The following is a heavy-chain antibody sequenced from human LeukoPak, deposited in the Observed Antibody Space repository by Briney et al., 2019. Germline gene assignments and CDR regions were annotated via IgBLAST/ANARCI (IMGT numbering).Heavy chain of an antibody. V-gene: IGHV3-74*01. CDR3: ARDYDPSSYYDFWSGYYRYYGMDV. D-gene: IGHD3-3*01. J-gene: IGHJ6*02. CDR1: GFTFSSYW. CDR2: INSDGSST. Sequence: PGGSLRLSCAASGFTFSSYWMHWVCQAPGKGLVWVSRINSDGSSTSYADSVKGRFTISRDNAKNTLYLQMNSLRAEDTAVYYCARDYDPSSYYDFWSGYYRYYGMDVWGQGTTVTVSS.